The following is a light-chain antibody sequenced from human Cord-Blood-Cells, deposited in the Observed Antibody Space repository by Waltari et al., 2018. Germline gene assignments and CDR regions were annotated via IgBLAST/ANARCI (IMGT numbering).Light chain of an antibody. CDR1: SWHTSYA. J-gene: IGLJ3*02. CDR3: QTWGTGIQV. V-gene: IGLV4-69*01. CDR2: LNSDGSH. Sequence: QLVLTQSPSASASLGASVKLTCTLSSWHTSYAIAWHQQQPEKGPRYLMKLNSDGSHSKGDGIPDRFSGSSSGAERYRTISSLQSEDEADYYCQTWGTGIQVFGGGTKLTVL.